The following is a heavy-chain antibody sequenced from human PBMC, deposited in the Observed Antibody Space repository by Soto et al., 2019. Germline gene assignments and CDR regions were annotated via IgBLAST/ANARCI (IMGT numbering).Heavy chain of an antibody. CDR1: GYTFTSYD. CDR2: MNPNSGNT. Sequence: GASVKVSCKASGYTFTSYDINWVRQATGQGLEWMGWMNPNSGNTGYAQKFQGRVTMTRNTSISTAYMELSSLRSEDTAVYYCARVGSYSGDFDYWGQGTLVTVSS. J-gene: IGHJ4*02. V-gene: IGHV1-8*01. D-gene: IGHD1-26*01. CDR3: ARVGSYSGDFDY.